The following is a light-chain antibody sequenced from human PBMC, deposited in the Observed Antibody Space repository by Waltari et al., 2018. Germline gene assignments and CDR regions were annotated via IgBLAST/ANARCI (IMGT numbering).Light chain of an antibody. V-gene: IGKV1-39*01. J-gene: IGKJ1*01. CDR1: QSISHY. Sequence: DIQMTQSPSSLSASVGDRVTITCRASQSISHYLNWYQQKPQKAPKLLMFGASSLQNGVRSRFSGSGSGTDFTLTINNLQPEDFATYYCQQSYSSPWTFGQGTRVEIK. CDR3: QQSYSSPWT. CDR2: GAS.